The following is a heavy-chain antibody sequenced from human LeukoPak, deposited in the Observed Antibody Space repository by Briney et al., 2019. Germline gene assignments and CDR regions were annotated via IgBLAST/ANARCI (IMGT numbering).Heavy chain of an antibody. CDR3: ARGGDILTGFPNPGIDY. J-gene: IGHJ4*02. CDR1: GYTFTSYG. D-gene: IGHD3-9*01. Sequence: ASVKVSCKASGYTFTSYGISWVRQAPEQGLEWMGWISAYNGNTNYAQKLQGRVTMTTDTSTSTAYMELRSLRSDDTAVYYCARGGDILTGFPNPGIDYWGQGTLVTVSS. V-gene: IGHV1-18*01. CDR2: ISAYNGNT.